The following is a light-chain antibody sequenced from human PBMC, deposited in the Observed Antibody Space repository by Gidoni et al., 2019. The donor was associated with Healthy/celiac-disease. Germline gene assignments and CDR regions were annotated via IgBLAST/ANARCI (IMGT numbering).Light chain of an antibody. Sequence: QSALTQPASVSGSPGQSITLSCTGTSSDVGGYNYVSWYQQHPGKAPKLMIYDVSNRPSGVSNRFSGSKSGNTASLTISGLQAEDEADYYCSSYTSSITLWVFGGGTKLTVL. V-gene: IGLV2-14*03. CDR1: SSDVGGYNY. CDR3: SSYTSSITLWV. J-gene: IGLJ3*02. CDR2: DVS.